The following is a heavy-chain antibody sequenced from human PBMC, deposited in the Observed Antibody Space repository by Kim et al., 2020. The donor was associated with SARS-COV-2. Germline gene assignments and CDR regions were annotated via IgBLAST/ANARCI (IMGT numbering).Heavy chain of an antibody. V-gene: IGHV3-48*04. CDR1: GFTFSSYS. CDR2: ISSSSSTI. J-gene: IGHJ4*02. D-gene: IGHD5-18*01. Sequence: GGSLRLSCAASGFTFSSYSMNWVRQAPGKGLEWVSYISSSSSTIYYADSVKGRFTISGDNAKNSLYLQMNSLRAEDTAVYYCARDPRIQLWPMTRDYWGQGTLVTVSS. CDR3: ARDPRIQLWPMTRDY.